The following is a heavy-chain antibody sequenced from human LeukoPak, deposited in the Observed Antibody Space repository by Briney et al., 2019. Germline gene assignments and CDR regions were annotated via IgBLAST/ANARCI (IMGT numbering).Heavy chain of an antibody. D-gene: IGHD3-10*01. J-gene: IGHJ4*01. CDR2: ISSSSSYI. CDR3: ARDRSFLYYFDS. V-gene: IGHV3-21*01. Sequence: GGSLRLSCAASGFTFNIYSMNWVRQAPGKWLEWVASISSSSSYIYYADSVRGRFSISRDNAKNSLYLQMNSLRAEDMAVYYCARDRSFLYYFDSWGHGTLVTVSS. CDR1: GFTFNIYS.